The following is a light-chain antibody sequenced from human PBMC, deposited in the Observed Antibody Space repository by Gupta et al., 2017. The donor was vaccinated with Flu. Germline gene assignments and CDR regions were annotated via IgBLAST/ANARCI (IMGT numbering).Light chain of an antibody. CDR1: QSVSSN. CDR2: GAS. CDR3: QQYNNWPPYT. Sequence: ATLSVSPGERATLSCRASQSVSSNLAWYQQKPGQAPRLLIYGASTRATGIPARFSGSGYGTEFTLTISSRQSEDFAFYYCQQYNNWPPYTFGQGTKLEIK. V-gene: IGKV3-15*01. J-gene: IGKJ2*01.